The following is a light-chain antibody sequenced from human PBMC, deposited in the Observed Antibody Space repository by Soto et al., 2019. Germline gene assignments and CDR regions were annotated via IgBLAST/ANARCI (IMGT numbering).Light chain of an antibody. V-gene: IGKV3-20*01. Sequence: EIGLTQSPGTLSLSPGERASFSCRASQSLSSNDLAWYQQKPGQAPRLLIYGASSRASGIPDRFSGSGSGTDFTFTTSRLEPEDFAVYYCQHFDSSSFSFGQGTKLEIK. J-gene: IGKJ2*01. CDR1: QSLSSND. CDR2: GAS. CDR3: QHFDSSSFS.